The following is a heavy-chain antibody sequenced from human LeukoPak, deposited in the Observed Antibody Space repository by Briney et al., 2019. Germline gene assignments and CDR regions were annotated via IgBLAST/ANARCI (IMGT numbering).Heavy chain of an antibody. V-gene: IGHV4-59*08. CDR3: ARHYSSDPFDY. J-gene: IGHJ4*02. Sequence: SETLSLTCTVSGGSISTYYWNWIRQPPGKGLEWIGRIHYSGSTNYNPSLKSRITISVDTSKKQISLRLSSVTAADTAVYYCARHYSSDPFDYWGQGTLVTVSS. D-gene: IGHD4-11*01. CDR2: IHYSGST. CDR1: GGSISTYY.